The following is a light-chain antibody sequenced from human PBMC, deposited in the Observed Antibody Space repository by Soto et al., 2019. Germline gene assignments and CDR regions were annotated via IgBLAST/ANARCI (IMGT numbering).Light chain of an antibody. Sequence: QSVLTQPPSVSAAPGQKVTISCSGSSSNIGNNYVSWYQQLPRTAPKLLIYDNNNRPSGIPDRFSGSKSGTSATLGITGLQTGDEADYYCGTWDSSLSAGVFGGGTKVTVL. CDR3: GTWDSSLSAGV. CDR1: SSNIGNNY. J-gene: IGLJ3*02. V-gene: IGLV1-51*01. CDR2: DNN.